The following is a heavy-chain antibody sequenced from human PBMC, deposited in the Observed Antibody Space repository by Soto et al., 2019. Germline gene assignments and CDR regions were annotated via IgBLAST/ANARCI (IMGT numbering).Heavy chain of an antibody. CDR1: GGTFNNYA. CDR2: FIPTFGTG. D-gene: IGHD3-10*01. CDR3: ASFDGTLVRGGRSAPYEMDI. V-gene: IGHV1-69*01. Sequence: QVLLVQSGPEVTKPGSSVKVSCKASGGTFNNYAINWVRQAPGTGLEWVGGFIPTFGTGNHALTFQGRVTITADESTTTAYMERNSLASEYTAIYYCASFDGTLVRGGRSAPYEMDIWGQGTTVIVSS. J-gene: IGHJ6*02.